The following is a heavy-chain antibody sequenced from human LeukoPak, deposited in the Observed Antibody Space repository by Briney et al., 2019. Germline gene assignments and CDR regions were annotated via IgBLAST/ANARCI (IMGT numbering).Heavy chain of an antibody. Sequence: PGGSLRLSCAASGFTFDDYAMHWVRQAPGKGLVWVSGISWNSGSIGYADSVKGRFTISRDNAKNSLYLQMNSLRAEDTALYYCAKGTTAYYYYYGMDVWGQGTTVTVSS. CDR3: AKGTTAYYYYYGMDV. J-gene: IGHJ6*02. V-gene: IGHV3-9*01. D-gene: IGHD4-11*01. CDR1: GFTFDDYA. CDR2: ISWNSGSI.